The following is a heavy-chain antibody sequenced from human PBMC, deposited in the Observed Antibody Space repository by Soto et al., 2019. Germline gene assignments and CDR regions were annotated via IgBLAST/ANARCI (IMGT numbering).Heavy chain of an antibody. CDR3: ARSVEVPGGHIDY. V-gene: IGHV4-59*01. CDR1: GGSISGSY. Sequence: SETLSLTCSVSGGSISGSYWSWIRQSPGKGLEWLGYVYYTGSTNYSPSLRSRVSISVDTSKNEFSLRLSSVTAADTAVYFCARSVEVPGGHIDYWGQAT. J-gene: IGHJ4*02. CDR2: VYYTGST. D-gene: IGHD2-8*02.